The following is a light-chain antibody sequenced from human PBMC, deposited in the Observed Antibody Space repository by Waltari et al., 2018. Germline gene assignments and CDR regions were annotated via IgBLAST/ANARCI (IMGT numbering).Light chain of an antibody. Sequence: SFELTQPSSVSVSPGQTASIACSADHLGRQWTSWYLQKAVSPPVPVIYSDSERPSGVPGRFSAARSGDTVTLNISGTQDLDEADYYCQTWDSNIFVFGPGTKVTVL. CDR3: QTWDSNIFV. CDR2: SDS. J-gene: IGLJ1*01. V-gene: IGLV3-1*01. CDR1: HLGRQW.